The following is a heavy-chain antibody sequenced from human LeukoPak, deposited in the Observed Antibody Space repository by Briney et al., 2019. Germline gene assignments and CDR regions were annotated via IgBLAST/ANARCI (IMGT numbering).Heavy chain of an antibody. J-gene: IGHJ4*02. CDR3: ARLTLTGSLN. CDR2: INHSGST. Sequence: EWIGEINHSGSTNYNPSLKSRVTISVDTSKNQFSLKLSSVTAADTAVYYCARLTLTGSLNWGQGTLVTVSS. D-gene: IGHD7-27*01. V-gene: IGHV4-34*01.